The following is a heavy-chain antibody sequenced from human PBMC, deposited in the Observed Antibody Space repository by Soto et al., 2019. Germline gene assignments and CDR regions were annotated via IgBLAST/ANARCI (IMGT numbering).Heavy chain of an antibody. V-gene: IGHV3-74*01. CDR2: IDSDGSTT. CDR3: ARPGYSNYGPGVDF. CDR1: GFTFSVYW. D-gene: IGHD4-4*01. J-gene: IGHJ6*02. Sequence: EVQLVESGGGLVQPGGSLRLSCAASGFTFSVYWMHWVRQAPGKGLVWVSRIDSDGSTTSYADSVKGRFTISRDNAKSTLYLQMNSLRAEDTAVYYCARPGYSNYGPGVDFWGQGTTVPVSS.